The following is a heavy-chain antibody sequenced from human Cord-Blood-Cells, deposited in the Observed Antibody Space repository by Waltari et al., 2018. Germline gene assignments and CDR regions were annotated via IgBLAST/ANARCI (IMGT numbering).Heavy chain of an antibody. CDR2: INHSGST. CDR1: GGSFSGYY. V-gene: IGHV4-34*01. D-gene: IGHD6-6*01. Sequence: QVQLQQWGAGLLKPSETLSLTCAVYGGSFSGYYWSWIRQPPGKGLEWIGEINHSGSTNYNPSLKSRVTISVDTSKNQFSLKLSSVTAADTAVYYCARGHEVAARPGGAFDIWGQGTMVTVSS. CDR3: ARGHEVAARPGGAFDI. J-gene: IGHJ3*02.